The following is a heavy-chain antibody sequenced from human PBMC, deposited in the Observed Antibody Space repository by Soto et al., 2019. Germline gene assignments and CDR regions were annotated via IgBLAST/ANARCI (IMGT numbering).Heavy chain of an antibody. V-gene: IGHV3-30*18. CDR1: GFTFSSYG. Sequence: QVQLVESGGGVVQPGRSLRLSCAASGFTFSSYGMHWVRQAPGKGLEWVAVISYDGSNKYYADSVKGRFTISRDNSKNTLYLQMNSLRAEDTAVYYCAKDTNYYGSGSYYYGSYYFDYWGQGTLVTVSS. CDR2: ISYDGSNK. CDR3: AKDTNYYGSGSYYYGSYYFDY. D-gene: IGHD3-10*01. J-gene: IGHJ4*02.